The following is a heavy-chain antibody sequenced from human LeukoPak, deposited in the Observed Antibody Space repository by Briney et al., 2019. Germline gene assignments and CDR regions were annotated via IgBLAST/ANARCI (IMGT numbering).Heavy chain of an antibody. V-gene: IGHV3-23*01. D-gene: IGHD3-10*01. J-gene: IGHJ4*02. CDR1: GFTFSSYA. CDR2: ISGSGGST. CDR3: AKDKTFMVRGVRATVY. Sequence: PGGSLRLSCAASGFTFSSYAMSWVRQAPGKGLEWVSAISGSGGSTYYADSVKGRFTISRDNSKNTLYLQMNSLRAEDTAVYYCAKDKTFMVRGVRATVYWGQGTLVTVSS.